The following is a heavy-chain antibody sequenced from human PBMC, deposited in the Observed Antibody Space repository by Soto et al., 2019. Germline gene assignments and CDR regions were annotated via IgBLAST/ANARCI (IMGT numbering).Heavy chain of an antibody. V-gene: IGHV1-2*04. J-gene: IGHJ4*02. D-gene: IGHD2-21*02. CDR2: INPNSGGT. Sequence: ASVKVSCKASGYTFTGYYMHWVRQAPGQGLEWMGWINPNSGGTNYAQKFQGWVTMTRDTSISTACMELSRLRSDDTAVYYCARAHCGGDCYSGVDYWGQGTLVTVSS. CDR1: GYTFTGYY. CDR3: ARAHCGGDCYSGVDY.